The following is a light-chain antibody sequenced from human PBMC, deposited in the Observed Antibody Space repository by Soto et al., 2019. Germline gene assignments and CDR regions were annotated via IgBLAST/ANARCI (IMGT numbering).Light chain of an antibody. CDR3: QQYDSSPRT. CDR2: GAS. J-gene: IGKJ1*01. CDR1: QSVSSSY. V-gene: IGKV3-20*01. Sequence: VMTQSPATLSLSPGERATLSCRASQSVSSSYLAWYQQKPGQAPRLLIYGASNRATGIPDRFSGSGSGTDFILTISRLEPEDFAVYYCQQYDSSPRTFGQGTKVDIK.